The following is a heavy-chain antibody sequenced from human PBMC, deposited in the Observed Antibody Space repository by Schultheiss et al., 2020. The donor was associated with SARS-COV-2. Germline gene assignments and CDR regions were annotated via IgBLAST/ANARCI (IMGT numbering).Heavy chain of an antibody. CDR1: GFTFSSYG. V-gene: IGHV3-30*03. Sequence: GGSLRLSCAASGFTFSSYGMHWVRQAPGKGLEWVAVISYDGSNKYYADSVKGRFTISRDNAKNSLYLQMNSLRAEDTAVYYCARAQSGSYYGTFDYWGQGTLVTVSS. D-gene: IGHD1-26*01. CDR2: ISYDGSNK. J-gene: IGHJ4*02. CDR3: ARAQSGSYYGTFDY.